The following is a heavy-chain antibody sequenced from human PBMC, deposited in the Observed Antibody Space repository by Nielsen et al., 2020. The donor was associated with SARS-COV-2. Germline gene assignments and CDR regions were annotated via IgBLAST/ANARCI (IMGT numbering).Heavy chain of an antibody. CDR1: GFTFSSYG. D-gene: IGHD3-10*02. Sequence: GGSLRLSCAASGFTFSSYGMHWVRQAPGKGLEWVAVISYDGSNKYYADSVKGRFTISRDNSKNTLYLQMNSLGAEDTAVYYCAKEGRRDVLDYWGQGTLVTVSS. CDR3: AKEGRRDVLDY. J-gene: IGHJ4*02. V-gene: IGHV3-30*18. CDR2: ISYDGSNK.